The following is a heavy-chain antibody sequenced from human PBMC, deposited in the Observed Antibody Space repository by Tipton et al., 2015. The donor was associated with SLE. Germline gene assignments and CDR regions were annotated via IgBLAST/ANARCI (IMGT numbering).Heavy chain of an antibody. V-gene: IGHV4-59*11. CDR1: GGSISSPY. CDR3: ASLAVTTQYYYFYYYMDV. J-gene: IGHJ6*03. Sequence: TLSLTCTVSGGSISSPYWSWIRQPPGKGLEWIGYIYYSGSTNYNPSLKSRVTISVDKSKNQFSLKLSSVTAADTAVYYCASLAVTTQYYYFYYYMDVWGKGTTVTVS. CDR2: IYYSGST. D-gene: IGHD4-17*01.